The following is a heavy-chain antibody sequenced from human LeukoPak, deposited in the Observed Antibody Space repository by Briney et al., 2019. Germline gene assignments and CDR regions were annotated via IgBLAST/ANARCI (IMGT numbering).Heavy chain of an antibody. CDR1: RYSISSGYY. V-gene: IGHV4-38-2*02. Sequence: SETLSLTCSVSRYSISSGYYWAWIRQPPGKGLEWIGSIYHSGSAYYNASLKSRVTISVDTSKNQFSLKLSSVTAADTAVYYCARVSGVTDYFDYWGQGTLVTVSS. CDR2: IYHSGSA. J-gene: IGHJ4*02. CDR3: ARVSGVTDYFDY. D-gene: IGHD2-15*01.